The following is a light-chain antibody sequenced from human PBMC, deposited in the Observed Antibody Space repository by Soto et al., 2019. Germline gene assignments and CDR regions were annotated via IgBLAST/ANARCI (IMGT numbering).Light chain of an antibody. Sequence: EIVLTQSPGTLSLSRGEGATLSCRASQSVTSNYVAWYQQKPGQAPRLLMYGVSSRATGIPDRFSGSGSGTDFTLTISRLEPEDCAVFYCQQYGGVPFTFGPGTRVDIK. CDR1: QSVTSNY. CDR2: GVS. J-gene: IGKJ3*01. CDR3: QQYGGVPFT. V-gene: IGKV3-20*01.